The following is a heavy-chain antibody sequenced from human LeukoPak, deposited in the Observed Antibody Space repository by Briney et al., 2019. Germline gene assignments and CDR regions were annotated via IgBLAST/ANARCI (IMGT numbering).Heavy chain of an antibody. CDR3: AKAVILTGYTIRRCYFDY. D-gene: IGHD3-9*01. CDR1: RFTFSTYA. J-gene: IGHJ4*02. CDR2: ITDGGGGT. V-gene: IGHV3-23*01. Sequence: QAGGSLRLSCAASRFTFSTYAMNWVRQAPGKGLEWVSDITDGGGGTYYADSVKGRFTISRDNSKNTLYMQMNSLRAEDRAIYYCAKAVILTGYTIRRCYFDYWGQGTLVTLSS.